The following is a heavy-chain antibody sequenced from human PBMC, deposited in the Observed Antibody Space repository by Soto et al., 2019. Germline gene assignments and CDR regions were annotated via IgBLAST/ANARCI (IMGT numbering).Heavy chain of an antibody. CDR3: VREVLGMVDH. Sequence: ASVKVSSKAAGYTFTSYCISCLRQAPGQGLEWMGWISAYNGNTNYAQKLQGRVTMTTDTSTSTAYMELRSLRSDDTAGYYCVREVLGMVDHWGQGTRVTFAS. CDR2: ISAYNGNT. D-gene: IGHD7-27*01. V-gene: IGHV1-18*04. CDR1: GYTFTSYC. J-gene: IGHJ4*02.